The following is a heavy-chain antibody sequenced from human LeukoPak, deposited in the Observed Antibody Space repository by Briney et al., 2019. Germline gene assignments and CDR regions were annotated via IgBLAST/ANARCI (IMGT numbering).Heavy chain of an antibody. Sequence: GGSLRLSCSTSGFTFKNFALSWVRQAPGKGLEWVATIPYRAGKSYYADSVQGRFSISRGDSAKTVYLHLNSLRAGDTAIYYCAKVYCSSPRCFLPFDYWGQGTLVTVSS. CDR2: IPYRAGKS. CDR1: GFTFKNFA. V-gene: IGHV3-23*01. D-gene: IGHD2-2*01. CDR3: AKVYCSSPRCFLPFDY. J-gene: IGHJ4*02.